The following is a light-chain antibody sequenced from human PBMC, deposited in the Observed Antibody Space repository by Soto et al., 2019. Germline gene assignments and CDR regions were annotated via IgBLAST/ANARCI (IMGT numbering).Light chain of an antibody. V-gene: IGLV2-14*01. CDR2: EVS. CDR1: SSDVGGYNY. J-gene: IGLJ3*02. CDR3: SSYTSSSTWV. Sequence: QPVLTQPASVSGSPGQSITISCTGTSSDVGGYNYVSWHQQHPGKAPKLMIYEVSNRPSGVSNRFSGSKSGNTASLTISGLQAEDEADYYCSSYTSSSTWVFGGGTKLTVL.